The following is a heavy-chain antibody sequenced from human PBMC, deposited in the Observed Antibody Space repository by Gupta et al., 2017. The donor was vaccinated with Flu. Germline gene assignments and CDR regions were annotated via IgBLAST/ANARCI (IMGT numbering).Heavy chain of an antibody. CDR2: IIHSGST. Sequence: PPGKGLEWIGEIIHSGSTNYNKYLKSRVKISGDTAKNQFSMKLSAVTAAETAVYYCARDSPTRYCSSTSGDRRSKKYYFDYGGQGTMVTVYS. CDR3: ARDSPTRYCSSTSGDRRSKKYYFDY. D-gene: IGHD2-2*01. J-gene: IGHJ4*02. V-gene: IGHV4-34*12.